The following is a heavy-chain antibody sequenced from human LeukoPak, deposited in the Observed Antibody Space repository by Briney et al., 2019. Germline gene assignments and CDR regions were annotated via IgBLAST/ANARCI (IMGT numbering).Heavy chain of an antibody. CDR1: GGTFSSYA. V-gene: IGHV1-69*05. Sequence: SVKVSCKASGGTFSSYAISWVRQAPGQGLEWMGRIIPIFGTANYAQKFQGRVTITTDESTSTAYIELSSLRSEDTAVYYCARVSEDYYDSSGYYPFDYWGQGTLVTVSS. CDR2: IIPIFGTA. CDR3: ARVSEDYYDSSGYYPFDY. D-gene: IGHD3-22*01. J-gene: IGHJ4*02.